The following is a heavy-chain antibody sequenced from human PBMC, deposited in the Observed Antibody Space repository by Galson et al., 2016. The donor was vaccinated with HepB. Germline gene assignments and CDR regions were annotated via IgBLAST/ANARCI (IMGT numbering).Heavy chain of an antibody. D-gene: IGHD3-3*01. J-gene: IGHJ5*01. CDR2: ISHDGSRK. Sequence: SLRLYCAASGFTFRSYDMHWVRQAPGKGLEWVAVISHDGSRKSYVDSVEGRFTISRDNSKNTLDLQMTSLRPEDTALYYCAKDGRWSPHEARFDSWGQGTLVTVSS. V-gene: IGHV3-30*18. CDR3: AKDGRWSPHEARFDS. CDR1: GFTFRSYD.